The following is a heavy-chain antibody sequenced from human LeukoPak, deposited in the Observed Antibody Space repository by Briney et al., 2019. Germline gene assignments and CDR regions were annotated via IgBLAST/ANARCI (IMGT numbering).Heavy chain of an antibody. CDR1: GFIFSNYG. CDR3: ARLDY. CDR2: IRYDGSSQ. Sequence: GGSLRLSCAASGFIFSNYGMHWVRQAPGKGLEWVAFIRYDGSSQDYADSVKGRFTFSRDNSKNTLYLQMNSLRAEDTAVYYCARLDYWGQGTLVTVSS. V-gene: IGHV3-30*02. J-gene: IGHJ4*02.